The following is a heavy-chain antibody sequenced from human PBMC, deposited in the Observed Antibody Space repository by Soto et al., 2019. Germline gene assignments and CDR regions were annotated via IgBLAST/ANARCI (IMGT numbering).Heavy chain of an antibody. CDR1: GGSISSGGYS. Sequence: ETLSLTCAVSGGSISSGGYSWSWVRQAPGKGLEWVANIKQDGSEKYYVDSVKGRFTISRDNAKNSLYLQMNSLRAEDTAVYYCARFYYDSSGYLPSPYYYYYGMDVWGQGTTVTVSS. J-gene: IGHJ6*02. CDR3: ARFYYDSSGYLPSPYYYYYGMDV. V-gene: IGHV3-7*04. D-gene: IGHD3-22*01. CDR2: IKQDGSEK.